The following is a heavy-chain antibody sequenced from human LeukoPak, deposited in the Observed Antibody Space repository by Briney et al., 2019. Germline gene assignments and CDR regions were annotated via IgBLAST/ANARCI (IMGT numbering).Heavy chain of an antibody. J-gene: IGHJ3*02. CDR2: FDPEDGET. V-gene: IGHV1-24*01. CDR3: ATLSRLRFLEWFAFDI. D-gene: IGHD3-3*01. CDR1: GYTLTELS. Sequence: ASVKVSCKVSGYTLTELSMHWVRQAPGKGLEWMGGFDPEDGETIYAQKFQGRVTMTEDTSTDTAYMELSSLRSEDTAVCYCATLSRLRFLEWFAFDIWGQGTMVTVSS.